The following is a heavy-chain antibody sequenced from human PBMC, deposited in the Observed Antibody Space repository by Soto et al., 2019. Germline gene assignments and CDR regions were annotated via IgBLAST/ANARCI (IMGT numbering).Heavy chain of an antibody. CDR1: GFTFSSYW. CDR2: INSDGSST. CDR3: ARGHDSGYDFRSYGMDV. Sequence: GGSLRLSCAASGFTFSSYWMHWVRQAPGKGLVWVSRINSDGSSTSYADSVKGRFTISRDNAKNTLYLQMNSLRAEDTAVYYCARGHDSGYDFRSYGMDVWGQGTTVTVSS. V-gene: IGHV3-74*01. J-gene: IGHJ6*02. D-gene: IGHD5-12*01.